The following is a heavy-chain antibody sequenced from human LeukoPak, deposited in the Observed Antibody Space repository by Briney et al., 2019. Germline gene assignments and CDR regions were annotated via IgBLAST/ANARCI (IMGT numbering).Heavy chain of an antibody. Sequence: ASVKVSCKXSGYTFTSYYMHWVRQAPGQGLEWMGLINPSGGSTSYAQKFQGRVTMTRDTSTSTVYMELSSLRSEDTAVYYCARGDIVVVPAAIQSDYWGQGTLVTVSS. CDR2: INPSGGST. CDR1: GYTFTSYY. J-gene: IGHJ4*02. V-gene: IGHV1-46*03. D-gene: IGHD2-2*02. CDR3: ARGDIVVVPAAIQSDY.